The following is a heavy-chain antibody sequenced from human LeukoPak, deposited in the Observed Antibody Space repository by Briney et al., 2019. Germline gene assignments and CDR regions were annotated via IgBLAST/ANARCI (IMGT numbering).Heavy chain of an antibody. CDR3: ARPSSGWYVGY. J-gene: IGHJ4*02. CDR2: IYHGDSDT. Sequence: GESLKISCKCSGYSFTSYWICWVRQMPGKRLEWMAIIYHGDSDTRYNPSFQGQVTISADKSISTAYLQWSSLKASDTAMYYCARPSSGWYVGYWGQGTLVTVSS. D-gene: IGHD6-19*01. CDR1: GYSFTSYW. V-gene: IGHV5-51*01.